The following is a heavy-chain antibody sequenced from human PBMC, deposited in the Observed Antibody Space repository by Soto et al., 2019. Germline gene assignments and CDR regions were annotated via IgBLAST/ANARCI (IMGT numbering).Heavy chain of an antibody. V-gene: IGHV4-39*01. CDR1: NGSISSTFYY. CDR2: VHSTGST. CDR3: ARHWRNSGSYSSLWYLDL. J-gene: IGHJ2*01. Sequence: PSETLSLTCTVSNGSISSTFYYWGWIRQPPGQGLEWIGTVHSTGSTYYNQSLKSRATVSVDTSKNQFSLRLTSVTAPDTAISFCARHWRNSGSYSSLWYLDLWGRGTLV. D-gene: IGHD1-26*01.